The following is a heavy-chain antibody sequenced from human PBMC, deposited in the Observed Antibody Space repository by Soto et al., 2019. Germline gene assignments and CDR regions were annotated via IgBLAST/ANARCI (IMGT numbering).Heavy chain of an antibody. CDR3: ARPRSSSWYSFDY. D-gene: IGHD6-13*01. Sequence: SLRLSCAASGFTFSSYGMHWVRQAPGKGLEWVAVIWYDGSNKYYADSVKGRFTISRDNSKNTLYLQMNSLRAEDTAVYYCARPRSSSWYSFDYWGQGTLVTVSS. CDR1: GFTFSSYG. V-gene: IGHV3-33*01. CDR2: IWYDGSNK. J-gene: IGHJ4*02.